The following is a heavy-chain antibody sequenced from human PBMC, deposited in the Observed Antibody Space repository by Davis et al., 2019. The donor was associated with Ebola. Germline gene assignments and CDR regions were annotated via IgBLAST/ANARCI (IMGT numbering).Heavy chain of an antibody. D-gene: IGHD3-22*01. CDR3: VKWETNYDRMGAFDV. Sequence: GESLKISCAASGFTFSTYAMGWVRQAPGKGLEWVSLSVISGSGETPYYADSVRGRFTFSSDDSKDMLYLQMNSLRSDDTAVYYCVKWETNYDRMGAFDVWGQGTMVTVSA. J-gene: IGHJ3*01. CDR1: GFTFSTYA. V-gene: IGHV3-23*01. CDR2: ISGSGETP.